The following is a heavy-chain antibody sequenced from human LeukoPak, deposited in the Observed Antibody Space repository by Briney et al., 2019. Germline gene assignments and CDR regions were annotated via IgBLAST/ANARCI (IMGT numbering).Heavy chain of an antibody. CDR2: IWYDGSNK. CDR1: GFTFSSYG. CDR3: ASRRGGIVGDY. J-gene: IGHJ4*02. Sequence: GGSLRLSCAASGFTFSSYGMPWVRQAPGKGLEWVALIWYDGSNKYYADSVKGRFTISRDNSKNTVYLQMNSLRAEDTAVYYCASRRGGIVGDYWGQGTLVTVSS. D-gene: IGHD2-15*01. V-gene: IGHV3-33*01.